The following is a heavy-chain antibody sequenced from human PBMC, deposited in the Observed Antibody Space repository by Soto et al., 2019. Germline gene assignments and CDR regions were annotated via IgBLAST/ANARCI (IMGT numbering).Heavy chain of an antibody. J-gene: IGHJ2*01. CDR1: GFTFDDYA. D-gene: IGHD4-17*01. Sequence: GGSLRLSCAASGFTFDDYAMHWVRQAPGKGLEWVSLISGDGGSTYYADSVKGRFTISRDNSKNSLYLQMNSLGTEDTALYYCAKPQDYGGNWYFDLWGRGTLVTVSS. CDR3: AKPQDYGGNWYFDL. V-gene: IGHV3-43*02. CDR2: ISGDGGST.